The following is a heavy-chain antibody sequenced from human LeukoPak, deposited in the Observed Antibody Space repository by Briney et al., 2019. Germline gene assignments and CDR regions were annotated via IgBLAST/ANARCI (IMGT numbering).Heavy chain of an antibody. CDR2: ISYDGSNK. V-gene: IGHV3-30*03. Sequence: PGRSLRLSCAASGFTFSSYGMHWVRQAPGKGLEWVAVISYDGSNKYYADSVKGRFTISRDNSKNTLYLQMNSLRAEDTAVYYCARDGVVGATKWGHFDFWGQGTRVTVSS. J-gene: IGHJ4*02. CDR3: ARDGVVGATKWGHFDF. D-gene: IGHD1-26*01. CDR1: GFTFSSYG.